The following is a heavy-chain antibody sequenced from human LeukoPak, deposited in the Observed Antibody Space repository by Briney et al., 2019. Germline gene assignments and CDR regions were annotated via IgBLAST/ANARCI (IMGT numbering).Heavy chain of an antibody. D-gene: IGHD1-26*01. CDR3: AKGLSGWFDP. V-gene: IGHV3-9*01. J-gene: IGHJ5*02. Sequence: GGSLRLSCAASGFTFDDYAMHWVRQAPGKGLEWVSGISWNSGSIGYADSVKGRFTISRDNAKSSLYLQMNSLRAEDTALYYCAKGLSGWFDPWGQGTLVTVSS. CDR2: ISWNSGSI. CDR1: GFTFDDYA.